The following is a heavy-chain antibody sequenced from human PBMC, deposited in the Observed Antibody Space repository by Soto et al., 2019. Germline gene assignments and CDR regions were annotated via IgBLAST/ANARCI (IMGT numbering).Heavy chain of an antibody. CDR1: GGPISSGDYY. V-gene: IGHV4-30-4*01. CDR3: ARHNYGSGSTYFDY. Sequence: SETLSLTCTVSGGPISSGDYYWSWIRQPPGKGLEWIGYIYYSGSTYYNPSLRSRVIISVDTSKNQFSLKLNSMTAADTAVYYCARHNYGSGSTYFDYWGQGTLVTVSS. CDR2: IYYSGST. J-gene: IGHJ4*02. D-gene: IGHD3-10*01.